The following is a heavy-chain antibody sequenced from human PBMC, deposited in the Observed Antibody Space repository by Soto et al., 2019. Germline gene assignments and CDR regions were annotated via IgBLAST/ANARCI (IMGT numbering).Heavy chain of an antibody. J-gene: IGHJ5*02. V-gene: IGHV4-30-4*01. CDR1: GGSISSGDYY. CDR3: ARAIFHYSSSWYWFDP. D-gene: IGHD6-13*01. CDR2: IYYSGST. Sequence: SETLSLTCTVSGGSISSGDYYWSWIRQPPGKGLGWIGYIYYSGSTYYNPSLKSRVTISVDTSKNQFSLKLSSVTAADTAVYYCARAIFHYSSSWYWFDPWGQGTLVTVSS.